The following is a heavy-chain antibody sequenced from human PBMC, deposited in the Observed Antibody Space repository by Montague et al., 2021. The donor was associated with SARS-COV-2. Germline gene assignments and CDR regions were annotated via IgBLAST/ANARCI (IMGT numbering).Heavy chain of an antibody. CDR1: GGSISSSHW. D-gene: IGHD3-10*01. J-gene: IGHJ2*01. V-gene: IGHV4-4*02. CDR2: IYHSGST. CDR3: AREFRTYGYGGQYWYFDL. Sequence: SETLSLTCAVSGGSISSSHWWSWVRQPPGKGLEWIGEIYHSGSTNYNPSLKSRATISIDKSKNQFSLKLSSVTAADTAVYYCAREFRTYGYGGQYWYFDLWGRGTLVTVSS.